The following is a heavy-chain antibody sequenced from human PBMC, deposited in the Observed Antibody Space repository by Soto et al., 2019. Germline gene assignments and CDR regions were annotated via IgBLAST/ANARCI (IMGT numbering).Heavy chain of an antibody. J-gene: IGHJ4*02. CDR2: IYSGGST. CDR1: GFTVRSHY. Sequence: GGSLRLSCTASGFTVRSHYMTWVRPAPGKGLEWVSVIYSGGSTYYADSVKGRFTISTDISKHTQFLQVNSLRADDTAVYYCARDIGTSLDSWGQGTLVTVSS. CDR3: ARDIGTSLDS. V-gene: IGHV3-53*01. D-gene: IGHD6-13*01.